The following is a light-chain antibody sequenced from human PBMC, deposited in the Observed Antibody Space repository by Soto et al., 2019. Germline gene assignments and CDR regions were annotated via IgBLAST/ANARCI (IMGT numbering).Light chain of an antibody. CDR1: QSVSRY. CDR2: DTS. CDR3: QQRSYWIT. J-gene: IGKJ5*01. Sequence: TQSPATLPVSPRERANLSCRASQSVSRYLAWYQQKPGQAPRLLIYDTSHRATGIPGRFSGSGSGTDFTLTISSLEPEDFGVYYCQQRSYWITFGQGTRLEV. V-gene: IGKV3-11*01.